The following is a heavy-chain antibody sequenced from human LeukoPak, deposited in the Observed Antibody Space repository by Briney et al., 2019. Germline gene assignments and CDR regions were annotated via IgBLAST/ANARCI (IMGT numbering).Heavy chain of an antibody. Sequence: GASVKVSCKASGYTFTSYGISWVRQAPAQGLEWMGWISAYNGNTNYAQKLQGRVTMTTDTSTSTAYMELRSLRSDDTAVYYCARSTRARGLRYFDWLFGWFDPWGQGTLVTVSS. CDR2: ISAYNGNT. D-gene: IGHD3-9*01. V-gene: IGHV1-18*01. CDR3: ARSTRARGLRYFDWLFGWFDP. CDR1: GYTFTSYG. J-gene: IGHJ5*02.